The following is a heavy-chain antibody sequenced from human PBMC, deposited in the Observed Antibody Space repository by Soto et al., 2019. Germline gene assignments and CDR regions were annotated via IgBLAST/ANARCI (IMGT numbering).Heavy chain of an antibody. V-gene: IGHV3-23*01. D-gene: IGHD1-7*01. CDR2: SSATCAGT. J-gene: IGHJ4*02. CDR1: GFTFSSYG. Sequence: EVQLLESGGGLVQPGGSLRLSCAASGFTFSSYGMTWVRQAPGKGLEWVSFSSATCAGTYYADSVKGRFTISRDNSKNTLYRQMTSLRADDTAVYYCAKDRRAGGNYGFYSDFWGQGALVIVSS. CDR3: AKDRRAGGNYGFYSDF.